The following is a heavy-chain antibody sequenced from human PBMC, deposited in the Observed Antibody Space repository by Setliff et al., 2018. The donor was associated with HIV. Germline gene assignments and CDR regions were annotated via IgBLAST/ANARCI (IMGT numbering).Heavy chain of an antibody. Sequence: SETLSLTCNVSGGSISRNYYWGWIRQPPDKGLEWIGSFHYSGSTSYNPSLRSRVTISVDTSKNQVSLKLTSVTAADTATYYCARDTGEYRFDYWGQGTLVTVSS. V-gene: IGHV4-39*02. D-gene: IGHD3-16*01. CDR1: GGSISRNYY. J-gene: IGHJ4*02. CDR2: FHYSGST. CDR3: ARDTGEYRFDY.